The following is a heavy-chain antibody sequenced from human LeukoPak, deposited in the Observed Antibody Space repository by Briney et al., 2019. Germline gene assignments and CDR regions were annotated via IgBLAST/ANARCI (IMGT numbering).Heavy chain of an antibody. CDR1: GYTFTDYF. J-gene: IGHJ4*02. V-gene: IGHV1-18*04. CDR3: ARDRATGGEKNDY. D-gene: IGHD2-8*02. Sequence: ASVKVSCKASGYTFTDYFMHWVRQAPGQGLEWMGWISAYNGNTNYAQKLQGRVTMTTDTSTSTAYMELRSLRSDDTAVYYCARDRATGGEKNDYWGQGTLVTVSS. CDR2: ISAYNGNT.